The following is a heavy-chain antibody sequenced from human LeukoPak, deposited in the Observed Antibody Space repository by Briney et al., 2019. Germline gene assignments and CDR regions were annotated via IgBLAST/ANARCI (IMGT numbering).Heavy chain of an antibody. CDR3: AGHCSSTSCPRGDDASDI. V-gene: IGHV3-53*01. CDR1: GFTVSSNY. Sequence: GGSLRLSCAASGFTVSSNYMSWVRQAPGKGLEWVSVIYSGGSTYYADSVKGRFTISRDNSKNTLYLQMNSLRAEDTAVYYCAGHCSSTSCPRGDDASDIWGQGTMVTVSS. CDR2: IYSGGST. J-gene: IGHJ3*02. D-gene: IGHD2-2*01.